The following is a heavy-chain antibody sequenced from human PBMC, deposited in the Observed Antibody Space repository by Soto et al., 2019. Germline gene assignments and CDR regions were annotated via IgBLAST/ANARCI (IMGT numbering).Heavy chain of an antibody. J-gene: IGHJ4*02. CDR1: GFTFSYYT. CDR2: ISYDGGEK. V-gene: IGHV3-30*18. Sequence: QVQLVESGGGVVQPGRSLRLSCAASGFTFSYYTMHWVRQAPGKGLEWVAVISYDGGEKYYADSVKGRFTISRDNSKNTLTLQMNSLRVDDTAVYYCAKALGELSPESYDSWGQGTLITVSS. CDR3: AKALGELSPESYDS. D-gene: IGHD3-16*02.